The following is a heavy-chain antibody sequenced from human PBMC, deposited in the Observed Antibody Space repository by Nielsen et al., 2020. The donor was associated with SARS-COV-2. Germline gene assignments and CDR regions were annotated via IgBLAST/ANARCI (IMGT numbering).Heavy chain of an antibody. CDR2: ISSSGGST. D-gene: IGHD6-13*01. CDR3: ARDGIDEEVQQLVLFDY. CDR1: GFTFNIYA. J-gene: IGHJ4*02. V-gene: IGHV3-23*01. Sequence: GESLKISCAASGFTFNIYAMAWVRRAPGRGLQWVTSISSSGGSTYYIDSVKGRFSVSRDNSKNTLYLQMNSLRAEDTAVYYCARDGIDEEVQQLVLFDYWGQGTLVTVSS.